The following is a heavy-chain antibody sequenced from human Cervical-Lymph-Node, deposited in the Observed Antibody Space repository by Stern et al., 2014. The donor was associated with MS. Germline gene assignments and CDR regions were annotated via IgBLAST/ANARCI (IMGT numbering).Heavy chain of an antibody. V-gene: IGHV4-4*02. CDR1: GGPIRTTTW. J-gene: IGHJ3*02. CDR2: IYHTGST. Sequence: VQLQESGPGLVKPSGTLSLTCGVSGGPIRTTTWWTWVRQPPGKWLEYIGEIYHTGSTNYNPSLKSRVTISIDKSKKQFFLKLSSLTAADTAVYYCARALGRRAFDIWGQGTMVTVSS. CDR3: ARALGRRAFDI. D-gene: IGHD1-26*01.